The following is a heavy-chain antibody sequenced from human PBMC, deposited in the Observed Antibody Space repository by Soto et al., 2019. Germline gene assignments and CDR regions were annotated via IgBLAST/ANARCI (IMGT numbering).Heavy chain of an antibody. Sequence: APVKVSCKASGYTFTGYYMHWVRQAPGQGLEWMGWINPNSGGTNYAQKFQGWVTMTRDTSISTAYMELSRLRSDDTAVYYCARDRSYQLLYTPYYYYYYGMDVWGQGTTVTVSS. CDR1: GYTFTGYY. V-gene: IGHV1-2*04. D-gene: IGHD2-2*02. CDR3: ARDRSYQLLYTPYYYYYYGMDV. J-gene: IGHJ6*02. CDR2: INPNSGGT.